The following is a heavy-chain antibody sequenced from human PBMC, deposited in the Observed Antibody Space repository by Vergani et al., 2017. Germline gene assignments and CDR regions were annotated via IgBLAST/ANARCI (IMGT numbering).Heavy chain of an antibody. Sequence: QVQLVQSGAEVKKPGASVKVSCKASGYTFTSYYMHWVRQAPGQGLEWMGIINPSGGSTSYAQKFQGRVTMTRETSTSTVYMELSSLRSEDTAVYYCARDLQLERPKYYFDYWGQGTLVTVSS. D-gene: IGHD1-1*01. CDR1: GYTFTSYY. CDR3: ARDLQLERPKYYFDY. V-gene: IGHV1-46*01. CDR2: INPSGGST. J-gene: IGHJ4*02.